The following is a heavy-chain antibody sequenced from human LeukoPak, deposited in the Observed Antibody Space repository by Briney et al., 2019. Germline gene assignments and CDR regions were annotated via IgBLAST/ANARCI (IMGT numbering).Heavy chain of an antibody. D-gene: IGHD1-26*01. J-gene: IGHJ4*02. V-gene: IGHV3-53*01. CDR1: GFTVSSNF. CDR2: ICSGGDT. CDR3: ARDIGGIFDS. Sequence: PGGSLRLSCAASGFTVSSNFMSWVRQAPGKGLEWVSVICSGGDTYYADSVKGRFTISRDNSKNTLYLQMNSLRAEDTAVYYCARDIGGIFDSWGQGTLVTVSS.